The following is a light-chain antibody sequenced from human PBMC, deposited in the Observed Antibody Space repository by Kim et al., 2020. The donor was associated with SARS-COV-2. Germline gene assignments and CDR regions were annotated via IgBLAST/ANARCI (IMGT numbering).Light chain of an antibody. Sequence: QAVVTQEPSLTVSPGGTVTLTCAFSTGAVTSGHYPNWFQQKPGQTPRALIFGTSNKYSWTPARFSGSLLGGKAALTLSGAQPEDEADYYCLLYNGVGQVFGGGTQLTVL. CDR1: TGAVTSGHY. V-gene: IGLV7-43*01. CDR2: GTS. J-gene: IGLJ3*02. CDR3: LLYNGVGQV.